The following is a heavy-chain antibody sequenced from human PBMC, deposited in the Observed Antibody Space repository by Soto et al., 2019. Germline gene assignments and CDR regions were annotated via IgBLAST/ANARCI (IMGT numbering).Heavy chain of an antibody. CDR1: GFTFSSYG. CDR3: AKVAWSGYNDY. D-gene: IGHD3-3*01. Sequence: QVQLVESGGGVVQPGRSLRLSCAASGFTFSSYGMHWVRQAPGKGLEWVAVISYDGSNKYYADSVKGRFTISRDNSKNTLYLQMNSLRAEDTAVYYCAKVAWSGYNDYWGQGTLVNVSS. V-gene: IGHV3-30*18. CDR2: ISYDGSNK. J-gene: IGHJ4*02.